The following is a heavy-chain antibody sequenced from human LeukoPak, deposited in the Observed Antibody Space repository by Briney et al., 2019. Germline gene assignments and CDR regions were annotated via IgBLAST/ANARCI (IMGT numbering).Heavy chain of an antibody. D-gene: IGHD2-2*01. CDR2: ISAGADYT. J-gene: IGHJ3*02. Sequence: GGSLRLSCAASGLTFNKFAMSWVRQAPGKGLEWVSGISAGADYTYYADSVKGRFTISRDNSKNTLYLQMNSLRAEDTAVYYCAKDSGGRYVVWGAFDIWGQGTVVTVSS. CDR3: AKDSGGRYVVWGAFDI. V-gene: IGHV3-23*01. CDR1: GLTFNKFA.